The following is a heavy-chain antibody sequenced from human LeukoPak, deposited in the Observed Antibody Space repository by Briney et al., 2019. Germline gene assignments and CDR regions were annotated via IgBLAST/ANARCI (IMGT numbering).Heavy chain of an antibody. D-gene: IGHD3-10*01. CDR2: ISWDGRNM. Sequence: GGSLRLSCTASGFILDDYAMHWVRHAPGQGLEWVSSISWDGRNMAYAASVKGRFTISRDNAQNSLYLQMYSLKIEDTAFYYCIKDMGFDLLKDAFDLWGQGMLVTASS. V-gene: IGHV3-9*01. CDR1: GFILDDYA. J-gene: IGHJ3*01. CDR3: IKDMGFDLLKDAFDL.